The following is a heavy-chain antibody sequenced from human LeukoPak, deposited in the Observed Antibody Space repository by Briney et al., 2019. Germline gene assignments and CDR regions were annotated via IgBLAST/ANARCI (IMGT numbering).Heavy chain of an antibody. D-gene: IGHD3-3*01. CDR3: AHRFLEWLSHDAFDI. CDR2: IYWNDDK. Sequence: SGPTLVKPTQTLTLTCTFSGFSLSTSGVGVGWIRQPPGKALEWLALIYWNDDKRYSPSLKSRPTITKDTSKNQVVLTMTNMDPVDTATYYCAHRFLEWLSHDAFDIWGQGTMVTVSS. J-gene: IGHJ3*02. V-gene: IGHV2-5*01. CDR1: GFSLSTSGVG.